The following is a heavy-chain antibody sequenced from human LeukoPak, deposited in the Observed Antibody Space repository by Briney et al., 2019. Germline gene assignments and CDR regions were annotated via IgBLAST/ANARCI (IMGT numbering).Heavy chain of an antibody. D-gene: IGHD1-1*01. V-gene: IGHV3-48*04. Sequence: GGSLRLSCAASGFTFSSYSMNWVRQAPGKGLEWVSYISSSSSTIYYADSVKGRFTISRDNAKNSLYLQMNSLRAEDTALYHCARDGYVEAFDIWGQGTMVTVSS. CDR2: ISSSSSTI. CDR1: GFTFSSYS. J-gene: IGHJ3*02. CDR3: ARDGYVEAFDI.